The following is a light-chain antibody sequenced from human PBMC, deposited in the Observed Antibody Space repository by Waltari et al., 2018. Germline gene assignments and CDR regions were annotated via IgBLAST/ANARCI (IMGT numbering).Light chain of an antibody. CDR1: QRVLYSSNNKNY. CDR2: WAS. CDR3: QQYSTPPWT. J-gene: IGKJ1*01. Sequence: DIVMTQSPDSLAVSLGERATINCKSSQRVLYSSNNKNYLAWYQQKPGQPPKLLIYWASTRESGVPDRFSGSGSGTDFTLTISSLQAEDVAVYYCQQYSTPPWTFGQGTKVEIK. V-gene: IGKV4-1*01.